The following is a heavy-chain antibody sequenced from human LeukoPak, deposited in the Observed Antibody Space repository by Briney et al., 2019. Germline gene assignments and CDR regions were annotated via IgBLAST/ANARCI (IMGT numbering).Heavy chain of an antibody. D-gene: IGHD3-10*01. Sequence: PSETLSLTCTVSGGSISSYYWSWIRQPPRKGLEWIGYIYYSGSTNYNPSLKSRVTISVDTSKNQFSLKVSSVTAADTAVYYCARASTYYYASGSYHTPFDFWGQGTLVTVSS. V-gene: IGHV4-59*01. CDR1: GGSISSYY. J-gene: IGHJ4*02. CDR3: ARASTYYYASGSYHTPFDF. CDR2: IYYSGST.